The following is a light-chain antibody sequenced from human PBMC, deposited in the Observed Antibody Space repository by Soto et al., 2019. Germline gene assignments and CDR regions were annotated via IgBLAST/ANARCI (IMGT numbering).Light chain of an antibody. V-gene: IGKV3-20*01. CDR2: GVS. Sequence: EIVLTQSPGTLSFSPGERATLTCRASQSVSYNCLAWYQQKPGQAPRLLIYGVSSRATGIPDRFSGSGSGTDFTLTISRLGPEDFAVYYCQQYGDSPFTFGPGTKVDLK. J-gene: IGKJ3*01. CDR3: QQYGDSPFT. CDR1: QSVSYNC.